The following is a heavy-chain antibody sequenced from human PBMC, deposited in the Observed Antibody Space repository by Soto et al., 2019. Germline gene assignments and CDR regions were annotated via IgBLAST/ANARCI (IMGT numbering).Heavy chain of an antibody. J-gene: IGHJ3*02. CDR1: GDSVSSNSAA. V-gene: IGHV6-1*01. CDR3: ARVAGKISSSWYRKAPSDAFDI. D-gene: IGHD6-13*01. Sequence: LSQTLSLTCAISGDSVSSNSAAWNWIRQSPSRGLEWLGRTYYRSKWYNDYAVSVKSRITINPDTSKNQFSLQLNSVTPEDTAVYYCARVAGKISSSWYRKAPSDAFDIWGQGTMVTVSS. CDR2: TYYRSKWYN.